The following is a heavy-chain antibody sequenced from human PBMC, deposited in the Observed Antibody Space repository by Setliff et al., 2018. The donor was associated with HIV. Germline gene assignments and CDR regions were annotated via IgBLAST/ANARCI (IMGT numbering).Heavy chain of an antibody. D-gene: IGHD3-22*01. CDR1: GGSFHSYY. V-gene: IGHV4-34*09. CDR3: ARVRGDDYSGHIDH. J-gene: IGHJ4*02. Sequence: PSETLSLTCAVYGGSFHSYYWTWIRQSPGKGLEWIGHIHYSGNTYYNPSLKSRLSISLVTSTNHFSLKLMSMTAADTAVYYCARVRGDDYSGHIDHWGRGTLVTVSS. CDR2: IHYSGNT.